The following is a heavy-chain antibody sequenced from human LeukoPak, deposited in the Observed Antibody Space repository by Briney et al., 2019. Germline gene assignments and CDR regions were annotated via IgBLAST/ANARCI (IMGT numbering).Heavy chain of an antibody. CDR3: ASVSYYYYGMDV. V-gene: IGHV4-59*01. Sequence: PSETLSLTCTVSGGSISSYYWSWIRQPPGKGLEWIGYIYYSGSTNYNPSLKSRVTISVDTSKNQFSLKLSSVTAADTAVYYCASVSYYYYGMDVWGQGPRSPSP. CDR1: GGSISSYY. J-gene: IGHJ6*02. CDR2: IYYSGST.